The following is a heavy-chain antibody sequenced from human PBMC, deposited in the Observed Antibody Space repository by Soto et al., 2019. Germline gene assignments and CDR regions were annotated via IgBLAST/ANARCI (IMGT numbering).Heavy chain of an antibody. Sequence: EVQLLESGGGLARPGGSLRLSSVASGFIFSDYAMTWIRQAPGQGLEWVATISASGGNIEYTDSLKGRFTISRDNSKKTVYLQINGLTADDTAVHYCAKVAGGLGYFDLWGRGTLVTVSS. CDR3: AKVAGGLGYFDL. V-gene: IGHV3-23*01. CDR1: GFIFSDYA. D-gene: IGHD3-16*01. J-gene: IGHJ2*01. CDR2: ISASGGNI.